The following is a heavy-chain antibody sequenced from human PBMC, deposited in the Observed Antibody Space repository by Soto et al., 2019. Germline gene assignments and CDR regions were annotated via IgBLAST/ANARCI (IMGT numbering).Heavy chain of an antibody. D-gene: IGHD3-3*02. CDR3: TRGAFLESSYYYYDRMDV. J-gene: IGHJ6*02. Sequence: GGSLRLSCATSGFTFSGSAMHWVRQASEKGLEWVGRISSKGNTYATAYAASVKGRFTISRDDSKNTAYLQMNSLKTEDTAVYYCTRGAFLESSYYYYDRMDVWGQGTKVTVYS. CDR1: GFTFSGSA. CDR2: ISSKGNTYAT. V-gene: IGHV3-73*01.